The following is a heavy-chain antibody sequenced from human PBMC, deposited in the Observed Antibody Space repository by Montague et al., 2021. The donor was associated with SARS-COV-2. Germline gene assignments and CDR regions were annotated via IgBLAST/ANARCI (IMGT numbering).Heavy chain of an antibody. D-gene: IGHD3-10*01. J-gene: IGHJ4*02. CDR2: IYPSGDT. CDR1: AGSINNYY. V-gene: IGHV4-4*07. CDR3: ASSYGSGYYGFDY. Sequence: SETLSLTCTVSAGSINNYYWSWIRQSAGKGLEWIGRIYPSGDTNYNPSLKSRVTVSVDTSKSQFSLNLNSLTVADTAVYYCASSYGSGYYGFDYWGQGIPGAVSS.